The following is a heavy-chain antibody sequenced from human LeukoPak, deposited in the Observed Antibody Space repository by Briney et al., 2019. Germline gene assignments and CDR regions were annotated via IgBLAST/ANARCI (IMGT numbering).Heavy chain of an antibody. D-gene: IGHD3-22*01. CDR1: GFTFVDYA. J-gene: IGHJ4*02. CDR3: TRDRPSYYYDSSGPFDY. CDR2: IRSKAYGGTT. V-gene: IGHV3-49*03. Sequence: GGSLRLSCTASGFTFVDYAMSWFRQAPGKGLEWVGFIRSKAYGGTTEYAASGKGRFTISRSDHKSIAYLQMNSLKPEDTAVYSCTRDRPSYYYDSSGPFDYWGQGTLVTVSS.